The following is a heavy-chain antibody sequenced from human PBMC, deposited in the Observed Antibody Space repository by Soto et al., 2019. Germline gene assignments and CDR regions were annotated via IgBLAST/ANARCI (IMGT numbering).Heavy chain of an antibody. CDR2: IHPGDSDT. Sequence: VASLKISCDASGDSFTSYWIGWVRQMPWKGLEWMGIIHPGDSDTKYSPSFQGQVTISVDKSITTAYLQWSSLKASDTAMYYCARTPGPEVAASLEYYYFSGMDVWGQGTTVTVSS. V-gene: IGHV5-51*01. J-gene: IGHJ6*02. D-gene: IGHD2-15*01. CDR3: ARTPGPEVAASLEYYYFSGMDV. CDR1: GDSFTSYW.